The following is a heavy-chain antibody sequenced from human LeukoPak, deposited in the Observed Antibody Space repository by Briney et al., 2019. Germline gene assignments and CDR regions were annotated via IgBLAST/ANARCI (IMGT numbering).Heavy chain of an antibody. Sequence: GASVKVSCKASGFTFTSSAVQWVRQARGQRLEWIGWIVVGSGNTNYAQNFQERVTLTRDMSTTTAYMELSSLRSDDTAVYYCAAVAAPAYSSAWFPLDYWGQGTLVTVSS. CDR2: IVVGSGNT. J-gene: IGHJ4*02. CDR1: GFTFTSSA. D-gene: IGHD6-13*01. CDR3: AAVAAPAYSSAWFPLDY. V-gene: IGHV1-58*01.